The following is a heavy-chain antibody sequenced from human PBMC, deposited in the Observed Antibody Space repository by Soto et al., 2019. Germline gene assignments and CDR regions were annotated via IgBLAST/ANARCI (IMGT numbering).Heavy chain of an antibody. CDR3: ARDSSSSFFAFDI. D-gene: IGHD6-6*01. V-gene: IGHV3-21*01. CDR2: ISSSSSYI. Sequence: GGSLRLSCAASGFTFSSYSMNWVRQAPGKGLEWVSSISSSSSYIYYADSVKGRFTISRDNAKNSLYLQMNSLRAEDTAVYYCARDSSSSFFAFDIWGQGTMVTVSS. J-gene: IGHJ3*02. CDR1: GFTFSSYS.